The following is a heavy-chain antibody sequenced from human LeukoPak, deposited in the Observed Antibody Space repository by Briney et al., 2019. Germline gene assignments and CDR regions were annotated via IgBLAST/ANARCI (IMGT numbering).Heavy chain of an antibody. Sequence: GGSLRLSCAASGFTFSSYATPWVRQAPGKGLEWVAVISYDGSNKYYADSVKGRFTISRDNSKNTLYLQMNSLRAEDTAVYYCARDYDSSGYFDYWGQGTLVTVSS. CDR2: ISYDGSNK. V-gene: IGHV3-30-3*01. J-gene: IGHJ4*02. D-gene: IGHD3-22*01. CDR3: ARDYDSSGYFDY. CDR1: GFTFSSYA.